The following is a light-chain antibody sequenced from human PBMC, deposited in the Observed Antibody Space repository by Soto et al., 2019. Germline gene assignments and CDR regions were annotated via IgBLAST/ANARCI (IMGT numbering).Light chain of an antibody. J-gene: IGLJ3*02. V-gene: IGLV2-23*01. CDR2: EDT. Sequence: QSVLTQPASVSGSPGQSITISCTGTSKDVGNYKLVSWYQQQPDKAPKLIIYEDTNRPSGISDRFSGSKSGNTASLTISGLQAEDEADYYCCSYAGVDIPMVFGGGTKVTVL. CDR1: SKDVGNYKL. CDR3: CSYAGVDIPMV.